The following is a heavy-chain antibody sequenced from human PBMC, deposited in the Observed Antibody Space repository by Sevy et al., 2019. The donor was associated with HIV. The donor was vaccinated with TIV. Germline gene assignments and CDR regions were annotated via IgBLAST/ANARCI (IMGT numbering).Heavy chain of an antibody. J-gene: IGHJ5*02. V-gene: IGHV1-69*13. CDR2: IIPIFGTA. CDR3: ARGGRHCSSTSCYSWFDP. CDR1: GGTFSSYA. Sequence: ASVKVSCKASGGTFSSYAISWVRQAPGQGLEWMGGIIPIFGTANYAQKFQGRVTITADESTSTANMELSSLGSEDTAVYYCARGGRHCSSTSCYSWFDPWGQGTLVTVSS. D-gene: IGHD2-2*02.